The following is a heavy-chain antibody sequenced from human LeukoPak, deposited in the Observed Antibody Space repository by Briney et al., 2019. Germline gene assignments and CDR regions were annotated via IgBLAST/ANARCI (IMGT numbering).Heavy chain of an antibody. J-gene: IGHJ2*01. CDR3: ARGQTLLWFGEL. CDR1: GVSISSGGYY. Sequence: ASQTLSLTCTVSGVSISSGGYYWSWIRQHPGKGLEWIGYIYYSGSTYYNPSLKSRVTISVDTSKNQFSLKLSSVTAADTAVYYCARGQTLLWFGELWGRGTLVTVSS. V-gene: IGHV4-31*03. CDR2: IYYSGST. D-gene: IGHD3-10*01.